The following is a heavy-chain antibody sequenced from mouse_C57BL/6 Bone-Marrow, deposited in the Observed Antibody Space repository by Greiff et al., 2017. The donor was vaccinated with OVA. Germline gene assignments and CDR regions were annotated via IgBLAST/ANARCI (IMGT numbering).Heavy chain of an antibody. V-gene: IGHV7-1*01. D-gene: IGHD1-3*01. CDR3: ARDGGSSWYFDV. Sequence: EVNLVESGGGLVQSGRSLRLSCATSGFTFSDFYMEWVRQAPGKGLEWIAASRNKANDYTTEYSASVKGRFIVSRDTSQSILYLQMNALRAEDTAIYYCARDGGSSWYFDVWGTGTTVTVSS. CDR1: GFTFSDFY. CDR2: SRNKANDYTT. J-gene: IGHJ1*03.